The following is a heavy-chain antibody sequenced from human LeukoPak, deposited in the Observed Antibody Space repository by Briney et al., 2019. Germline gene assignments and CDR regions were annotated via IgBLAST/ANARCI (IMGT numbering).Heavy chain of an antibody. CDR1: GFTFSSYW. Sequence: GGSLRLSCAASGFTFSSYWMHWVRQAPGKGLVWVSRINSDGSSTSYADSVKGRFTISRDNAKNTLYLQMNSLGAEDTAVYYCARERIAAAGTGFDYWGQGTLVTVSS. J-gene: IGHJ4*02. CDR2: INSDGSST. CDR3: ARERIAAAGTGFDY. D-gene: IGHD6-13*01. V-gene: IGHV3-74*01.